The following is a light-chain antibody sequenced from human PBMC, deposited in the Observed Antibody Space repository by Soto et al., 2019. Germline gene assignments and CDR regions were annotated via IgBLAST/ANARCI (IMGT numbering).Light chain of an antibody. CDR1: QSISSW. V-gene: IGKV1-5*01. Sequence: DIQMTQSPSTLSASVGDRVTITCRASQSISSWLARYQQKPGKAPKLLIYDASSLESGVPSRFSGSGSGTEFTLTISSLQPDDFATYYCQQYNSIRYTFGQGTKLEIK. CDR3: QQYNSIRYT. J-gene: IGKJ2*01. CDR2: DAS.